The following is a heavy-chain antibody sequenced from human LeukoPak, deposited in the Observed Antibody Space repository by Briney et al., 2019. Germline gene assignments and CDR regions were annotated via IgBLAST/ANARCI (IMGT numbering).Heavy chain of an antibody. Sequence: GASVKVSCKAPGYTFTSYYMHWVRQAPGQGLEWMGIINPSGGSTSYAQKFQGRVTMTRDTSTSTVYMELSSLRSEDTAVYYCARGGGYCSSTSCEGVLLYWGQGTLVTVSS. V-gene: IGHV1-46*01. J-gene: IGHJ4*02. CDR3: ARGGGYCSSTSCEGVLLY. CDR1: GYTFTSYY. CDR2: INPSGGST. D-gene: IGHD2-2*01.